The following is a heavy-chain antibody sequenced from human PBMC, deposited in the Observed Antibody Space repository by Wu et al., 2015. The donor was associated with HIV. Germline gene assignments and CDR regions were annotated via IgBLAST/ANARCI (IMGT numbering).Heavy chain of an antibody. CDR3: ARVQFDPRYYTYFDL. CDR1: YTLTSYP. V-gene: IGHV1-18*01. J-gene: IGHJ5*02. Sequence: LVQSGPEATRPGASVNVSCKASYTLTSYPIGWVRQAPGQRLEWMGWMNPSTVYIQPAQKFQDRINMSANNSAHTAYMELRSLTSDDAAMYFCARVQFDPRYYTYFDLWGQGTLVTVSS. D-gene: IGHD2-21*01. CDR2: MNPSTVYI.